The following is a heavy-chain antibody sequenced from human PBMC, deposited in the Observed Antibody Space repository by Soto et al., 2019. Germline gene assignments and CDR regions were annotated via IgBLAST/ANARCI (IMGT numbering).Heavy chain of an antibody. D-gene: IGHD3-22*01. CDR2: IYTSGST. J-gene: IGHJ4*02. CDR1: GGSISSYY. Sequence: SETLSLTCTVSGGSISSYYWSWIRQPAGKGLEWIGRIYTSGSTNYNPSLKSRVTMSVDTSKKQFSLKLSSVTAADTAVYYCARGGNYYDSSGSNFDYWGQGTLVTVSS. V-gene: IGHV4-4*07. CDR3: ARGGNYYDSSGSNFDY.